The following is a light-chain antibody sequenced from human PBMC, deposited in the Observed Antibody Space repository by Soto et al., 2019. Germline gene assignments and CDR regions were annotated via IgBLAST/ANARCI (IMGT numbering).Light chain of an antibody. V-gene: IGLV1-40*01. Sequence: QSVLTQPPSVSGAPGQRVTISCTGSSSNIGAGYDVHWYQQLPGTATKLLIYGNNNRPSGVPDRFSGSKSGTSASLAIAGLQADDEAVYYCQSFDISLSGSVFGGGTKLTVL. J-gene: IGLJ3*02. CDR2: GNN. CDR1: SSNIGAGYD. CDR3: QSFDISLSGSV.